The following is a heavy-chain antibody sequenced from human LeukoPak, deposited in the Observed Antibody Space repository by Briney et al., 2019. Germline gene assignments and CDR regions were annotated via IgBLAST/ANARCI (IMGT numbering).Heavy chain of an antibody. D-gene: IGHD5-18*01. CDR3: ARQRAWIGGYSYGTDY. J-gene: IGHJ4*02. Sequence: SETLSLTCTVSGGSISSSSYYLGWIRQPPGKGLEWIGEINHSGSTNYNTSLKSRVTISVDTSKNQFSLKLSSVTAADTAVYYCARQRAWIGGYSYGTDYWGQGTLVTVSS. CDR1: GGSISSSSYY. V-gene: IGHV4-39*01. CDR2: INHSGST.